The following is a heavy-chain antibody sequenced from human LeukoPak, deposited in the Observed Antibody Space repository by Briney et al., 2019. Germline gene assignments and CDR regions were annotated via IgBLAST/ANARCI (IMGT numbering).Heavy chain of an antibody. CDR2: IWYDGSSK. D-gene: IGHD3-22*01. CDR1: GFTFSSKG. V-gene: IGHV3-33*01. J-gene: IGHJ4*02. Sequence: RRSLRLSCEASGFTFSSKGMHWVRQAPGKGLEWVAVIWYDGSSKYYADSVKGRFTISRDNFKNTLYLQMTSLRAEDTAVYYCAREARYESSGYYFDFWGQGTQVTVSS. CDR3: AREARYESSGYYFDF.